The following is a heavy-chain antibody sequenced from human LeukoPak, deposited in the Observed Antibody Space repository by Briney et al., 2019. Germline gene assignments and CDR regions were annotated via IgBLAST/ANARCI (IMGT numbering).Heavy chain of an antibody. CDR3: ARGARGSYYYGTPRDFDY. J-gene: IGHJ4*02. Sequence: PSETLSLTCAVYGGSFSGYYWSWIRQPPGKGLEWTGEINHSGSTNYNPSLKSRVTISVDTSKNQFSLKLSSVTAADTAVYYWARGARGSYYYGTPRDFDYWSQGTLVTVSS. V-gene: IGHV4-34*01. D-gene: IGHD3-10*01. CDR2: INHSGST. CDR1: GGSFSGYY.